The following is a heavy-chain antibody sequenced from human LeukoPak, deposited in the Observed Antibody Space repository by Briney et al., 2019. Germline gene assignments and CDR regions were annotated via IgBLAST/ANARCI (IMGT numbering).Heavy chain of an antibody. V-gene: IGHV4-34*01. CDR1: GRSFSGYY. Sequence: SETLSLTCAVYGRSFSGYYWSWIRQPPGKGLEWIGEINHSGSTNYNPSLKSRVTISVDTSKNQFSLKLSSVTAADTAVYYCARRLRYFDWLLTLDYWGQGTLVTVSS. J-gene: IGHJ4*02. D-gene: IGHD3-9*01. CDR2: INHSGST. CDR3: ARRLRYFDWLLTLDY.